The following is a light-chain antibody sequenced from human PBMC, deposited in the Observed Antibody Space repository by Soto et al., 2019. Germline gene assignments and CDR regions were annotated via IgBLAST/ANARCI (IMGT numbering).Light chain of an antibody. CDR2: GAS. V-gene: IGKV3-20*01. J-gene: IGKJ1*01. CDR3: QQYGSSVKT. CDR1: QSVSNNY. Sequence: SQSVSNNYLAWYQQKPGQAPSLLIFGASNRAPDIPDRFSGSGSGTDFTLTISRLEPEDFAVYFCQQYGSSVKTFGQGTKVDIK.